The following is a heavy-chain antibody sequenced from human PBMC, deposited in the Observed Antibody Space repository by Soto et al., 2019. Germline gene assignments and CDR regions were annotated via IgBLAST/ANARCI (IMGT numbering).Heavy chain of an antibody. CDR3: AKDGGYSSGRYGA. V-gene: IGHV3-15*07. Sequence: GGSLRLSCASCGFTFSNAWLNWVRQAPGKGLEWVGRIKSKTDGGTTDYAAPVKGRFTISRDDSKNTLYLQMNSLRAEDTALYYCAKDGGYSSGRYGAWGQGTLVTVSS. J-gene: IGHJ5*02. CDR1: GFTFSNAW. D-gene: IGHD6-19*01. CDR2: IKSKTDGGTT.